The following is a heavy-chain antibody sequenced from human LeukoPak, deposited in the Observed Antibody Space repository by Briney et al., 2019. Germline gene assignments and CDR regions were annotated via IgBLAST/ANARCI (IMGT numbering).Heavy chain of an antibody. CDR1: GYSFTSYW. CDR3: ARRISAAGAWGGMDV. J-gene: IGHJ6*02. D-gene: IGHD6-13*01. V-gene: IGHV5-51*01. Sequence: GESLKISCKGSGYSFTSYWIGWVRQMPGKGLEWMGIIYPGDSDTKYSPSFQGQVTISADKSISTAYLQWSSLKASDTAMYYCARRISAAGAWGGMDVWGQGTTVTVSS. CDR2: IYPGDSDT.